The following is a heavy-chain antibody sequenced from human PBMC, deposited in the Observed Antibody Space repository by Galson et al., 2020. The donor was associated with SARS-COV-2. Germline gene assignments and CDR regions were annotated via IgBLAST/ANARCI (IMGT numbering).Heavy chain of an antibody. J-gene: IGHJ6*02. D-gene: IGHD3-16*02. CDR3: ASSLSVSIGVDV. CDR2: MYYTGST. V-gene: IGHV4-59*08. Sequence: SETLSLTCTVSGGSISSYYWNWIRQPPGKGLEWIGYMYYTGSTNYNPSLKGRVTISVDTSKNQFSLRLNSVTAADTAVYSCASSLSVSIGVDVWGQGTTVTVSS. CDR1: GGSISSYY.